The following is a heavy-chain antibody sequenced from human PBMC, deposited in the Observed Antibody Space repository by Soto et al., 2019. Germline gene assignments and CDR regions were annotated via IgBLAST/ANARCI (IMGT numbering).Heavy chain of an antibody. J-gene: IGHJ4*01. CDR2: ISDTGST. CDR1: GGSISNNY. V-gene: IGHV4-59*01. Sequence: QVQLQESGPGLLRPSETLSLTCTVSGGSISNNYWTWIRQPPGKGLERIGCISDTGSTNYNPSLKRRVTIPVHTSKNHFSLKLSSVRPWDTAVYYCSRRRDVLDYWGQGTLVTVSS. CDR3: SRRRDVLDY. D-gene: IGHD6-6*01.